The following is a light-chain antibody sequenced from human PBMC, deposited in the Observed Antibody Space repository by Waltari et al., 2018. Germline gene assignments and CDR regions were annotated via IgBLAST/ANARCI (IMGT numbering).Light chain of an antibody. CDR2: EVS. CDR1: LSDVGCYNY. J-gene: IGLJ2*01. V-gene: IGLV2-14*01. Sequence: SALTQPASASGSPGQSITISCPGTLSDVGCYNYVPWYQQHPGKAPKLMIYEVSNRPSGVSNRFSGSKSGNTASLTISGLQAEDEADYYCSSYTSSSTPVVFGGGTKLTVL. CDR3: SSYTSSSTPVV.